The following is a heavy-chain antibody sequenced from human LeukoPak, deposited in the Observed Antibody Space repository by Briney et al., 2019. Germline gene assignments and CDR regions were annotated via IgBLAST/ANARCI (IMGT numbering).Heavy chain of an antibody. CDR3: ARNRGEWYDSSGYYGD. CDR2: IIPIFGIA. CDR1: GGTFSSYA. Sequence: SVKVSCKASGGTFSSYAFSWVRQAPGQGLEWMGRIIPIFGIASYAQKFQGRVTITADKSTSTAYMELSSLRSEDTAVYYCARNRGEWYDSSGYYGDWGQGTLVTVSS. D-gene: IGHD3-22*01. V-gene: IGHV1-69*04. J-gene: IGHJ4*02.